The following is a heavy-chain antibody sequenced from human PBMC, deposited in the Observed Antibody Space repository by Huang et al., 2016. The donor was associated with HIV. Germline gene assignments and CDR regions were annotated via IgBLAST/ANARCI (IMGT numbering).Heavy chain of an antibody. CDR1: TFTFGAYW. J-gene: IGHJ6*02. CDR2: IKQNESEK. V-gene: IGHV3-7*01. CDR3: ATKTAGMDI. D-gene: IGHD1-7*01. Sequence: VESGGRSVQPGGSIKLSCVGSTFTFGAYWMSWVRQPPGKGLRWVANIKQNESEKYYVAAVKGRFNISRDNARKVLFLEMDDLGVEDTAIYFCATKTAGMDIWGQGTTVTVSS.